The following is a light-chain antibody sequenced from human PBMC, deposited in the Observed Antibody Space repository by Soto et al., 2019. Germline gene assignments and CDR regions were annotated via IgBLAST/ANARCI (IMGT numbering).Light chain of an antibody. CDR2: GAS. CDR3: QQYGRSPWT. Sequence: EIVLTQSPVTLSLSPGERATLSCRASQSVRSNYLAWYQQQPGQAPRLLIYGASSRATGIPDRFSGSGSGTDFTLTISRLEPEDFAVFYCQQYGRSPWTFGQGTKVDIK. V-gene: IGKV3-20*01. J-gene: IGKJ1*01. CDR1: QSVRSNY.